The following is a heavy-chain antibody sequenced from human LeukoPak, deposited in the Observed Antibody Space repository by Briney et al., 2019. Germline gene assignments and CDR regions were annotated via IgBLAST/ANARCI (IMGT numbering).Heavy chain of an antibody. CDR3: ARRTGPNEHFDY. J-gene: IGHJ4*02. Sequence: PSETLSLTCTVSGGSISSGDYYWSWLRQPPGKGLEWIGYIYYSGSTYYNPSLKSRVTISVDTSKNQFSLKLSSVTAADTAVYYCARRTGPNEHFDYWGQGTLVTVSS. CDR1: GGSISSGDYY. CDR2: IYYSGST. D-gene: IGHD2-8*02. V-gene: IGHV4-30-4*01.